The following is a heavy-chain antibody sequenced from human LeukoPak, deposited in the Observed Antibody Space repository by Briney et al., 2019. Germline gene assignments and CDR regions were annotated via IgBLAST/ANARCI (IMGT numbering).Heavy chain of an antibody. J-gene: IGHJ4*02. V-gene: IGHV3-66*01. Sequence: GGSLRLSCAASGFTVSSNYMSWVRQAPGKGLEWVSVLYSGGSTYYADSVKGRFNISRDNSKNTLYLQMNSLRAEDTAVYYCARDTFGYSSSWYDYWGQGTLVTVSS. D-gene: IGHD6-13*01. CDR2: LYSGGST. CDR1: GFTVSSNY. CDR3: ARDTFGYSSSWYDY.